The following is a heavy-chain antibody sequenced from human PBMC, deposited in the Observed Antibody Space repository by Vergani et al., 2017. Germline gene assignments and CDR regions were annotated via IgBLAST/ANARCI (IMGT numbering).Heavy chain of an antibody. CDR3: ARDTGPRKGQLVRIAAFDI. CDR1: GFTFSSYS. V-gene: IGHV3-21*01. J-gene: IGHJ3*02. CDR2: ISSSSSYI. Sequence: EVQLVESGGGLVKPGGSLRLSCAASGFTFSSYSMNWVRQAPGKGLEWVSSISSSSSYIYYADSVKGRFTISRDNAKNSLYLQMNSLRAEDTAVYYCARDTGPRKGQLVRIAAFDIWGQGTVVTVSS. D-gene: IGHD6-6*01.